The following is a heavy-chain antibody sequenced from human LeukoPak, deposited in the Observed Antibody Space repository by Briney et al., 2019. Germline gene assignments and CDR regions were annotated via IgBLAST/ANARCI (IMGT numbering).Heavy chain of an antibody. V-gene: IGHV3-30-3*01. D-gene: IGHD3-22*01. Sequence: GRSLRLSCATSGFTFSSNAMPWVRQAPGKGLEWVAVVSYDGNNKYYADSVKGRFTISRDNSKNTLYLQMSSLRTEDTAVYYCARGSGSSAYYPVDYWGQGTLVTVSS. CDR2: VSYDGNNK. CDR1: GFTFSSNA. CDR3: ARGSGSSAYYPVDY. J-gene: IGHJ4*02.